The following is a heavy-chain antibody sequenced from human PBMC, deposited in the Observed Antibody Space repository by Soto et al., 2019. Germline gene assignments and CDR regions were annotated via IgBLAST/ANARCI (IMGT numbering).Heavy chain of an antibody. Sequence: PGGSQSHCCAASGCTFSSYAMSWVRQAPGKGLEWVSVIGASGGSTYYADSEKGRFTISRDNSKNTLYLQMNSLRAEDTAIYYCAKATKGSLYYYYGMDVWGQGTTVTVSS. CDR1: GCTFSSYA. J-gene: IGHJ6*02. CDR3: AKATKGSLYYYYGMDV. V-gene: IGHV3-23*01. CDR2: IGASGGST.